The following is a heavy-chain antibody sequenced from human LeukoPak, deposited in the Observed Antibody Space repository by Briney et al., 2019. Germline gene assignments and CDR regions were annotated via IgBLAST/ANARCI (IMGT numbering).Heavy chain of an antibody. Sequence: ASVKVSCKASGGTFSSYAISWVRQAPGQGLEWMGGIIPIFGTANYAQKFQGRVTITADESTSTAYMELSSLRSEDTAVYYCASPDYYDSSGYYSAHFDYWGQGTLVTVSS. CDR3: ASPDYYDSSGYYSAHFDY. CDR1: GGTFSSYA. D-gene: IGHD3-22*01. CDR2: IIPIFGTA. J-gene: IGHJ4*02. V-gene: IGHV1-69*13.